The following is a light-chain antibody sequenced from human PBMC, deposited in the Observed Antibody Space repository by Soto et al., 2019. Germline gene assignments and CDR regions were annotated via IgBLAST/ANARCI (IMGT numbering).Light chain of an antibody. CDR2: AAS. CDR1: QSISSY. Sequence: DIQMTQSPSSLSASVGDRVTITCRASQSISSYLNWYQQKPGKAPKLLIYAASSLQSGVTSRFSGSESGTDFNLTITALQPEDFATYYCEHSYSTPPTVGRRTELEIE. J-gene: IGKJ2*01. CDR3: EHSYSTPPT. V-gene: IGKV1-39*01.